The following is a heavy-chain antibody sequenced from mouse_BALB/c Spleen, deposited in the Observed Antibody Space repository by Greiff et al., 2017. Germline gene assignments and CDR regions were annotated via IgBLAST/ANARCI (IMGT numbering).Heavy chain of an antibody. J-gene: IGHJ3*01. CDR3: AREDPFAY. CDR2: IYPGSGNT. V-gene: IGHV1-77*01. CDR1: GYTFTDYY. Sequence: QVQLQQSGAELARPGASVKLSCKASGYTFTDYYINWVKQRTGQGLEWIGEIYPGSGNTYYNEKFKGKATLTADKSSSTAYMQLSSLTSEDSAVYFCAREDPFAYWGQGTLVTVSA.